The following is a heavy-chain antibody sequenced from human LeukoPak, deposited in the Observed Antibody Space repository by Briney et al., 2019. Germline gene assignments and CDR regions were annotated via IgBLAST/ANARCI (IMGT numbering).Heavy chain of an antibody. CDR3: SSPVGLQRCFDS. CDR1: GFTLSSYR. D-gene: IGHD2-21*02. J-gene: IGHJ5*01. V-gene: IGHV3-7*01. CDR2: INEDGSQK. Sequence: GGSLRLSCATSGFTLSSYRMTWIRQAPGKGLEWVASINEDGSQKDYVDSLRGRFTVSRDNAKNPLFLHMNNLRAEDTAVYYCSSPVGLQRCFDSWGPGTLVIVSS.